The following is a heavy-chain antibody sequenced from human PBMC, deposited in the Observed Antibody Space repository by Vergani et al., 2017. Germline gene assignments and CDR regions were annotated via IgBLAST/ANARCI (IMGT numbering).Heavy chain of an antibody. CDR1: GFTFSSYG. V-gene: IGHV3-33*01. J-gene: IGHJ4*02. Sequence: QVQLVESVGGVVQPGRSLRLSCAASGFTFSSYGMHWVRQAPGKGLEWVAVIWYDGSNKYYADSVKGRFTISRDNSKNTLYLQMNSLRAEDTAVYYCARDFNLVRWRGCLGYWGQGTLVTVSS. D-gene: IGHD4-23*01. CDR3: ARDFNLVRWRGCLGY. CDR2: IWYDGSNK.